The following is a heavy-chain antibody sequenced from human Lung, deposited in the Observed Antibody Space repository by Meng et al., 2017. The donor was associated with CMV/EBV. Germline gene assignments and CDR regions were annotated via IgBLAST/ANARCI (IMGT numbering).Heavy chain of an antibody. CDR1: GFTFSSYA. Sequence: GESLKISCAASGFTFSSYAMHWVRQAPGKGLEYVSAISSNGGSTYYADSVKGRFTISRDNSKNTLYLQMGSLRAEDMAVYYCARDHDYDFWSGYVDYWGQGTXVTVYS. D-gene: IGHD3-3*01. CDR2: ISSNGGST. V-gene: IGHV3-64*02. CDR3: ARDHDYDFWSGYVDY. J-gene: IGHJ4*02.